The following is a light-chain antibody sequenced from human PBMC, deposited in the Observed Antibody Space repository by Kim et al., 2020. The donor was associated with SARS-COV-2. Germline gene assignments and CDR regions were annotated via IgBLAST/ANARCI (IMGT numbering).Light chain of an antibody. CDR3: SLYTSRSTWV. J-gene: IGLJ3*02. V-gene: IGLV2-14*04. CDR2: DVN. CDR1: SSDIGNYKY. Sequence: GQSITISCTGPSSDIGNYKYVSWYQQHPDKGPKLLIYDVNKRPSGVSNRFSGSKSGNTASLTISGLQAEDEADYYCSLYTSRSTWVFGGGTKVTVL.